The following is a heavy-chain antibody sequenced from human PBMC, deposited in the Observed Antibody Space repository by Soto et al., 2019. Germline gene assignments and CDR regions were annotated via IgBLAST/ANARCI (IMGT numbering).Heavy chain of an antibody. CDR3: ARGRTITMVRGVIIGYGMDV. CDR2: IYYSGST. J-gene: IGHJ6*02. CDR1: CGSISSYC. D-gene: IGHD3-10*01. V-gene: IGHV4-59*01. Sequence: SETLSLTCTVSCGSISSYCWSWIRQPPGKGLEWIGYIYYSGSTNYNPSLKSRVTISVDTSKNQFSLEMSSVTAADTAVYYCARGRTITMVRGVIIGYGMDVGGQGTTVT.